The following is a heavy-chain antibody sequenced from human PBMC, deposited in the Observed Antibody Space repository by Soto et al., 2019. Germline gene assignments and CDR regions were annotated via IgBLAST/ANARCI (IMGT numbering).Heavy chain of an antibody. Sequence: PSETLSLTCTVSGVSISSSSYYWAWIRQPPGKGLEWIGSIYYRGNTYYNPSLKSRVTISVDTSKNQFSLKLTSVTAADTSVYYCARDKITGLFDYWGQGTLVTVSS. CDR1: GVSISSSSYY. V-gene: IGHV4-39*07. CDR3: ARDKITGLFDY. D-gene: IGHD2-8*02. CDR2: IYYRGNT. J-gene: IGHJ4*02.